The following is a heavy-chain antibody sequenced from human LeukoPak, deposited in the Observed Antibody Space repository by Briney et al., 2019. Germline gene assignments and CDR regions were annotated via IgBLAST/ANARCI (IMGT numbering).Heavy chain of an antibody. D-gene: IGHD6-19*01. Sequence: PSETLSLTCTVFGGSISSGDYYWSWIRQPPGKGLEWVGYISYSGSTNYNPSLKSRVTISVDTSKNQFSLKLSSVTAADTAIYYCARDGRAGSLFAYWGQGTLVTVSS. CDR1: GGSISSGDYY. CDR3: ARDGRAGSLFAY. J-gene: IGHJ4*02. V-gene: IGHV4-61*08. CDR2: ISYSGST.